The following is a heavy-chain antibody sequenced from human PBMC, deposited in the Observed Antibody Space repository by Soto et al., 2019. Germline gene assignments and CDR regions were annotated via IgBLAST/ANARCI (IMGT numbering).Heavy chain of an antibody. CDR1: GGSISSGGYY. Sequence: PSETLSLTCTVSGGSISSGGYYWSWIRQHPGKGLEWIGYIYYSGSTYYNPSLKSRVTISVDTSKNQFSLKLSSVTAADTAVYYCATTPSQVLWFGELSPSFDYWGQGTLVTVSS. D-gene: IGHD3-10*01. CDR3: ATTPSQVLWFGELSPSFDY. V-gene: IGHV4-31*02. CDR2: IYYSGST. J-gene: IGHJ4*02.